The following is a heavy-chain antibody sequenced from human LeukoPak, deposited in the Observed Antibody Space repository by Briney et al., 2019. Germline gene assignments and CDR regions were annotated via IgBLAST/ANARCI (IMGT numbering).Heavy chain of an antibody. D-gene: IGHD5-12*01. CDR3: ARGGYSGYDGR. Sequence: PGGSLRLSCAASGFTFNDYGMSWVRQAPGKGLEWVSSISSSSSYIYYADSVKGRFTISRDNAKNSLYLQMNSLRAEDTAVYYCARGGYSGYDGRWGQGTLVTVSS. J-gene: IGHJ4*02. V-gene: IGHV3-21*01. CDR1: GFTFNDYG. CDR2: ISSSSSYI.